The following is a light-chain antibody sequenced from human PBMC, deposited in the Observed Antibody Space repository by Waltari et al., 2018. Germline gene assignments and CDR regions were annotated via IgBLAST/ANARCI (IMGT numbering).Light chain of an antibody. CDR2: GNK. V-gene: IGLV1-47*01. Sequence: QSVLTQPPSASGTPGQRVTFPCSGSSFNIGSNSVHWYQQLPGTAPKLLMYGNKPRPSVVPDRFSGSKSGPSAALAISGLRSEDEAIYYCATWDDSLGGLWVFGGGTKVTVL. CDR3: ATWDDSLGGLWV. J-gene: IGLJ3*02. CDR1: SFNIGSNS.